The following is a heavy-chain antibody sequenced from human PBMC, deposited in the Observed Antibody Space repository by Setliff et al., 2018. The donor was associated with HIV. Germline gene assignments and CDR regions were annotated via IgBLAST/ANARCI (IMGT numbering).Heavy chain of an antibody. CDR3: ARPPGKWLVLGHWYFDL. CDR1: GGSISSSSYY. Sequence: SETLSLTCTVSGGSISSSSYYWGWIRQPPGKGLEWIGSIYYSGSTYYNPSLKSRVTISVDTSKNQFSPKLSSVTAADTAVYYCARPPGKWLVLGHWYFDLWGRGTLVTVSS. J-gene: IGHJ2*01. CDR2: IYYSGST. V-gene: IGHV4-39*01. D-gene: IGHD6-19*01.